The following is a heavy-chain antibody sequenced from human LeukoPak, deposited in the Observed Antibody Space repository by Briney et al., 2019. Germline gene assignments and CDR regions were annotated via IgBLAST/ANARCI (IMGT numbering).Heavy chain of an antibody. CDR3: TTYSSGHY. CDR2: IGVKTNSYAT. Sequence: GGSLRLSCAASGFTFSVSDMHWVRQASRKGLEWVGRIGVKTNSYATAYAAALQGRFTISRDDSKNTAYLQMNSLTTEDTAVYYCTTYSSGHYWGQGTLVTVSS. V-gene: IGHV3-73*01. J-gene: IGHJ4*02. CDR1: GFTFSVSD. D-gene: IGHD6-19*01.